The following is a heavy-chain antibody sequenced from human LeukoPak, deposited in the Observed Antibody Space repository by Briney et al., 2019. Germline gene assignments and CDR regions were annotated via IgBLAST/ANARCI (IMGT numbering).Heavy chain of an antibody. CDR3: ASGGVVPAAMGYYYMDV. Sequence: SETLSLTCAVYGGSFSGYYWSWIRQPPGKGLEWIGEINHSGSTNYNPSLKSRVTISVDTSKNQFSLKLSSVTAADTAVYYCASGGVVPAAMGYYYMDVWGKGTTVTVSS. J-gene: IGHJ6*03. CDR2: INHSGST. CDR1: GGSFSGYY. V-gene: IGHV4-34*01. D-gene: IGHD2-2*01.